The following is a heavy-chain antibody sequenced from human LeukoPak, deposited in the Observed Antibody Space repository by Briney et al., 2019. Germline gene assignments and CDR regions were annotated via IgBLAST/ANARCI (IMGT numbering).Heavy chain of an antibody. V-gene: IGHV3-23*01. J-gene: IGHJ6*02. Sequence: GGSLRLSCAASGFTFSSYAMSWVRQTPGKGLEWVSAISGSGGTTYYADSAKGRFTISRDNFKNTLYQQMNSLRAEDTAVYYCAKLRGEYYYYGMDVWGQGTTVTVSS. D-gene: IGHD3-16*01. CDR2: ISGSGGTT. CDR1: GFTFSSYA. CDR3: AKLRGEYYYYGMDV.